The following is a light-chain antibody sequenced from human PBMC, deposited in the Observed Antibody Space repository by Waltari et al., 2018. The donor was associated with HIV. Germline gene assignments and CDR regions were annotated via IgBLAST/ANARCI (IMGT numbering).Light chain of an antibody. V-gene: IGLV2-14*01. CDR1: GRDIYND. CDR2: EVT. CDR3: TSYLSSSSPE. J-gene: IGLJ3*02. Sequence: QSALAQPASVSGSPGQSITISCTGVGRDIYNDVSWYQHHPGKAPKVIIYEVTNRPAGVSHRFSGSKSGNTASRTISGLQSEDEADYFCTSYLSSSSPEFGGGTRVTVL.